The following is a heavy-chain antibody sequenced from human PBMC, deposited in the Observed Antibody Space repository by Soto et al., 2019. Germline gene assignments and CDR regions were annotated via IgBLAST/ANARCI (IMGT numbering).Heavy chain of an antibody. J-gene: IGHJ6*04. CDR3: ARFKNWDLYYYYGMDV. CDR2: IYPGDSDT. D-gene: IGHD7-27*01. V-gene: IGHV5-51*01. Sequence: PGESLKISCKGSGYSFTSYWIGWVRQMPGKGLEWMGIIYPGDSDTRYSPSFQGQVTISADKSISTAYLQWSSLKASDTAMYYCARFKNWDLYYYYGMDVWGKGTTVTVS. CDR1: GYSFTSYW.